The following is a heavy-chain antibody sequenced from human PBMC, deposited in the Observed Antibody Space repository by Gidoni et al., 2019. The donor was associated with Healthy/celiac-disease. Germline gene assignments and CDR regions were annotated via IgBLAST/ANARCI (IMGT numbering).Heavy chain of an antibody. Sequence: EVQLVESGGGLVKPGGSLRLSCAASGFTFSSYSMHWVRQAPGKGLEWVSSISSSSSYIYYADSVKGRFTISRDNAKNSLYLQMNSLRAEDTAVYYCASSTAAAGRGSFDYWGQGTLVTVSS. J-gene: IGHJ4*02. CDR2: ISSSSSYI. D-gene: IGHD6-13*01. V-gene: IGHV3-21*01. CDR1: GFTFSSYS. CDR3: ASSTAAAGRGSFDY.